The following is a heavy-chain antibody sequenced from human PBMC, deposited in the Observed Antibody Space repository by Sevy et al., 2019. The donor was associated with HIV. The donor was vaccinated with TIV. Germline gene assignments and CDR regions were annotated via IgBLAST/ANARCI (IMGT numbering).Heavy chain of an antibody. D-gene: IGHD2-21*01. CDR2: ISGSGGST. V-gene: IGHV3-23*01. J-gene: IGHJ3*02. CDR1: GFTFSSYA. Sequence: GGSLRLSCAASGFTFSSYAMSWVRQAPGKGLEWVSIISGSGGSTYYADSVKGRLTISRANSKNTLHLQMNSMRAEDPAVYYCAKLYCGGDCYGRGSGNDAFDIWGQGTMVTVSS. CDR3: AKLYCGGDCYGRGSGNDAFDI.